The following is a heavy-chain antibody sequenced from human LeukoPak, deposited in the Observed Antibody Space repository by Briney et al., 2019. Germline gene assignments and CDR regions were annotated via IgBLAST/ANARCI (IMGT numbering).Heavy chain of an antibody. CDR3: AREYYYDSSALN. D-gene: IGHD3-22*01. CDR2: IYYSGST. J-gene: IGHJ4*02. V-gene: IGHV4-34*09. Sequence: SETLSLTCAVYGGSFSGYYWSWIRQPPGKGLEWIGYIYYSGSTYYNPFLKSRVTISVDTSKNQFSLKLSSVTAADTAVYYCAREYYYDSSALNWGQGTLVTVSS. CDR1: GGSFSGYY.